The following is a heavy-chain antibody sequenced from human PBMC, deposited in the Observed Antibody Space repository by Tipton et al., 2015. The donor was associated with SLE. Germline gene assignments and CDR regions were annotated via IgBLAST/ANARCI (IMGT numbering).Heavy chain of an antibody. V-gene: IGHV3-53*01. CDR3: AKAGLNYCGDY. D-gene: IGHD3-10*01. CDR1: GFSVSSNY. J-gene: IGHJ4*02. Sequence: SLRLSCAASGFSVSSNYMSWVRQAPGKGLEWVSGIRNSGDTTYYADSVTGRFTISRDNSKNTLYLQMNSLRAEDTALYYCAKAGLNYCGDYWGQGTLVAVSS. CDR2: IRNSGDTT.